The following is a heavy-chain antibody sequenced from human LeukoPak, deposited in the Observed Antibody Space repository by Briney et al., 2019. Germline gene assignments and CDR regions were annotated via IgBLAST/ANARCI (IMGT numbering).Heavy chain of an antibody. CDR2: IYTSGST. CDR3: AKDKSSIGYCSSTSCYTDYYMDV. Sequence: SETLSLTCTVSGYSISTGYYWDWIRQPAGKGLEWIGRIYTSGSTNYNPSLKSRVTISVDTSKNQFSLKLSSVTAADTAVYYCAKDKSSIGYCSSTSCYTDYYMDVWGKGTTVTISS. J-gene: IGHJ6*03. CDR1: GYSISTGYY. D-gene: IGHD2-2*02. V-gene: IGHV4-61*02.